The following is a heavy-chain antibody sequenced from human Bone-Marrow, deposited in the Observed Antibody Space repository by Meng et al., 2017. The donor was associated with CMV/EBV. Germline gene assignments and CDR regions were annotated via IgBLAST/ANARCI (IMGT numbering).Heavy chain of an antibody. CDR2: INPSGGST. D-gene: IGHD3-22*01. Sequence: FTSYYMHWVRQAPGQGLEWMGIINPSGGSTSYAQKFQGRVTMTRDTSTSTVYMELSSLRSEDTAVYYCATHLGDYDSSGYYYPGHFDYWGQGTLVTVSS. V-gene: IGHV1-46*01. CDR3: ATHLGDYDSSGYYYPGHFDY. J-gene: IGHJ4*02. CDR1: FTSYY.